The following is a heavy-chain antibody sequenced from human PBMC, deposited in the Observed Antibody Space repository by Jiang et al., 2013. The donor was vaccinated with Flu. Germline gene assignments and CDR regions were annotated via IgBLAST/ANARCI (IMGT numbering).Heavy chain of an antibody. D-gene: IGHD6-19*01. Sequence: GPGLVKPSQTLSLTCTVSGGSISSSGYYWSWIRQHPGKGLEWIGNIYYSGRTYYNPSLKSRVTILADTSKNQFSLKVSSVTAADTAVYYCARVGLSSGWSHLDYWGQGTLVTVSS. V-gene: IGHV4-31*03. J-gene: IGHJ4*02. CDR3: ARVGLSSGWSHLDY. CDR2: IYYSGRT. CDR1: GGSISSSGYY.